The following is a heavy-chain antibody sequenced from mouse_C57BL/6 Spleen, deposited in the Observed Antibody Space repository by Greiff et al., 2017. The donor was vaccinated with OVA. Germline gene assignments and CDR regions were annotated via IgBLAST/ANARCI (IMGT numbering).Heavy chain of an antibody. CDR3: ASSYDYDGFAY. CDR2: TDPSDSYT. D-gene: IGHD2-4*01. Sequence: QVQLQQPGAELVKPGASVKLSCKASGYTFTSYWMQWVNQRPGQGLEWIGETDPSDSYTNYNQKFKGKATLTVDTSSSTAYMQLSSLTSEDAAVYYCASSYDYDGFAYWGQGTLVTGSA. J-gene: IGHJ3*01. CDR1: GYTFTSYW. V-gene: IGHV1-50*01.